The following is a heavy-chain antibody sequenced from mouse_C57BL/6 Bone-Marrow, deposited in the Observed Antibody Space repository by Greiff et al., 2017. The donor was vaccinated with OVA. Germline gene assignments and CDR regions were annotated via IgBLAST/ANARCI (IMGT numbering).Heavy chain of an antibody. CDR3: ARPGPIYYDYFFDY. CDR1: GYTFTSYW. Sequence: QVQLQQPGAELVKPGASVKLSCKASGYTFTSYWMHWVKQRPGRGLEWIGRIDPNSGGTKYNEQFKSKATLTVDKPSSPAYMQLSSLTSEDSAVYYCARPGPIYYDYFFDYWGQGTTLTVSS. CDR2: IDPNSGGT. D-gene: IGHD2-4*01. J-gene: IGHJ2*01. V-gene: IGHV1-72*01.